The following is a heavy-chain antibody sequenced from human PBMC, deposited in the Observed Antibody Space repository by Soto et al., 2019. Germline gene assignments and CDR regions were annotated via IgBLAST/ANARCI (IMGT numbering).Heavy chain of an antibody. CDR1: GFIFSTYG. V-gene: IGHV3-33*01. CDR3: ARAVGPFDF. J-gene: IGHJ3*01. Sequence: GGSLRLSCAASGFIFSTYGMHWVRQAPGKGLEWVAVIWYDGSNKYYADSVKGRFTISRDNSKNTLYLQMNSLRAEDTAVYYCARAVGPFDFWGQGTMVTVSS. CDR2: IWYDGSNK.